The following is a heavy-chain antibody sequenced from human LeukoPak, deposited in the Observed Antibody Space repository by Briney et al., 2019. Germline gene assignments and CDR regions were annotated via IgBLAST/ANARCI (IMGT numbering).Heavy chain of an antibody. CDR3: AREAPGIAAAADY. J-gene: IGHJ4*02. Sequence: ASVKVSCKASGGTFISYAISWVRQAPGQGLEWMGGIIPIFGTANYAQKFQGRVTITAHKSTSTAYMELSSLRSEDTAVYYCAREAPGIAAAADYWGQGTLVTVSS. V-gene: IGHV1-69*06. CDR1: GGTFISYA. CDR2: IIPIFGTA. D-gene: IGHD6-13*01.